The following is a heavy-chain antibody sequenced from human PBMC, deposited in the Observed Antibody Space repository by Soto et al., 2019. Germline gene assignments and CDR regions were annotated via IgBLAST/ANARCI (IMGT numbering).Heavy chain of an antibody. J-gene: IGHJ6*03. V-gene: IGHV3-74*01. CDR3: AKNSNYEGGGYYYYYYMDV. CDR2: INSDGSST. Sequence: GGSLRLSCAASGFTFSSYWMHWVRQAPGKGLVWVSRINSDGSSTSYADSVKGRFTISRDNAKNTLYLQMNSLRAEDTAVYYCAKNSNYEGGGYYYYYYMDVWGKGTTVTVSS. D-gene: IGHD4-4*01. CDR1: GFTFSSYW.